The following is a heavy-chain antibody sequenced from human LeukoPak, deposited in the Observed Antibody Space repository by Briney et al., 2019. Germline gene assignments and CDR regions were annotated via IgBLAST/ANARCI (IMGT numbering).Heavy chain of an antibody. J-gene: IGHJ4*02. Sequence: GGSLRLSCAASGFTFSSYAMHWVRQAPGKGLEWVAVISYDGSNKYYADSVKGRFTISRDNAKDSLYLQMNSLRAEDTAVYYCAKDLIVVVPANTNWGQGTLVTVSS. V-gene: IGHV3-30*04. CDR1: GFTFSSYA. D-gene: IGHD2-2*01. CDR2: ISYDGSNK. CDR3: AKDLIVVVPANTN.